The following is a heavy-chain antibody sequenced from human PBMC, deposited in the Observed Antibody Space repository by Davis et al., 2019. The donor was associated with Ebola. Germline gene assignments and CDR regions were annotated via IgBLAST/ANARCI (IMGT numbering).Heavy chain of an antibody. D-gene: IGHD6-19*01. V-gene: IGHV1-2*06. CDR3: ARLEASSGWSP. CDR2: INPNTGGT. CDR1: GYTFTSYD. Sequence: ASVKVSCKASGYTFTSYDINWVRQAPGQGLDWMGRINPNTGGTNYAQKFQGRVTMTRDTSTSTVYMELSSLKFDDTAVYYCARLEASSGWSPWGQGTLVTVSS. J-gene: IGHJ5*02.